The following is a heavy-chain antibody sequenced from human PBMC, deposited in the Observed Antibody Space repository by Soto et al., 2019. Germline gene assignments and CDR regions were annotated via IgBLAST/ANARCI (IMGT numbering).Heavy chain of an antibody. J-gene: IGHJ5*02. CDR2: ISAYNGNT. V-gene: IGHV1-18*04. Sequence: ASVKVSCKASGYTFTSYGISWVRQAPGQGLEWMGWISAYNGNTNYAQKLQGRATMTTDTSTSTAYMELRSLRSDDTAVYYCAREVVQYAGPRWFDPWGQGTLVTVSS. CDR1: GYTFTSYG. CDR3: AREVVQYAGPRWFDP. D-gene: IGHD1-1*01.